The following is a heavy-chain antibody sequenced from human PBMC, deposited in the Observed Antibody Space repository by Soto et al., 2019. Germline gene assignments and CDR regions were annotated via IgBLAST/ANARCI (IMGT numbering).Heavy chain of an antibody. V-gene: IGHV1-46*03. Sequence: GASVKVSCKASGYTFTSYYMHWVRQAPGQGLEWMGIINPSGGSTSYAQKFQGRVTMTRDTSTSTVHMELSSLRSEDTAVYYCAATWFGELSAQYYFDYWGQGTLVTVSS. D-gene: IGHD3-10*01. CDR2: INPSGGST. CDR1: GYTFTSYY. J-gene: IGHJ4*02. CDR3: AATWFGELSAQYYFDY.